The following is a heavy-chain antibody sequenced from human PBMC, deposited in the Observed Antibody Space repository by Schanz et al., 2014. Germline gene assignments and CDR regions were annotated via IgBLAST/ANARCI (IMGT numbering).Heavy chain of an antibody. CDR2: IGGDASRT. D-gene: IGHD3-10*01. Sequence: EVHLVESGGGLVQPGGSLRLSCAASGFNFITFAMSWVRQAPGKGPEWVSAIGGDASRTYYADSVKGRFTISRDNSKTTLYPQMNSLRADDTAVYYGARPPPLVRGIAGWFGPWGQGSLVTVSS. CDR1: GFNFITFA. CDR3: ARPPPLVRGIAGWFGP. J-gene: IGHJ5*02. V-gene: IGHV3-23*04.